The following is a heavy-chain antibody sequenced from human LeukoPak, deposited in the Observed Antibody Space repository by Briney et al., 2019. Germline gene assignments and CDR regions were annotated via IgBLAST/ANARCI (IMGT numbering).Heavy chain of an antibody. CDR2: ISSSSSYI. Sequence: GGSLRLSCAASAFTFSSYSMNWVRQAPGKGLEWVSSISSSSSYIYYADSVKGRFTISRDNAKNSVYLQMNSLRAEDTAVYYCAREPSYSSSWYASCDYWGQGTLVTVSS. J-gene: IGHJ4*02. D-gene: IGHD6-13*01. CDR3: AREPSYSSSWYASCDY. CDR1: AFTFSSYS. V-gene: IGHV3-21*01.